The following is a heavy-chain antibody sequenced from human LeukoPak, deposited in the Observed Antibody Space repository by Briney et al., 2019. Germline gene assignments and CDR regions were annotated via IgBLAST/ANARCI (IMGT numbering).Heavy chain of an antibody. CDR3: GGGTSDYYNSVDV. V-gene: IGHV3-30-3*01. D-gene: IGHD4-23*01. CDR2: ISFDGSNK. J-gene: IGHJ6*02. CDR1: GFTFSNYA. Sequence: PGRSLRLSCAASGFTFSNYAMHWVRQAPGKGLEWVAVISFDGSNKYYTDSVKGRFTISRDNSKNTLYVQMNSLRAEDTAVYCCGGGTSDYYNSVDVWGQGTTVTVSS.